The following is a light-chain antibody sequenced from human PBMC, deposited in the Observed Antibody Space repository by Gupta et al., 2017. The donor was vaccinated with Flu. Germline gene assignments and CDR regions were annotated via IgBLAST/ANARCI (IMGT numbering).Light chain of an antibody. J-gene: IGKJ1*01. CDR1: QGSSSY. V-gene: IGKV1-12*01. Sequence: TPTPPSPSSVSASVGDSVTITCRASQGSSSYFAWYQQKPGKAPKLLIYAASSLQSGGPSRFSGSGSGTDFTLTISSLKPEDFATYYCQQANRVPRTFGQGTKVEIK. CDR3: QQANRVPRT. CDR2: AAS.